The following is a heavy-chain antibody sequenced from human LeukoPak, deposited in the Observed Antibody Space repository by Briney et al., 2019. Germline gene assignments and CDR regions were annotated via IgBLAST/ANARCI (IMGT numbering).Heavy chain of an antibody. CDR2: IYHSGTT. CDR1: GGSISSNNW. CDR3: ARDIGSSSPGDY. D-gene: IGHD3-10*01. V-gene: IGHV4-4*02. Sequence: SETPSLTCAVSGGSISSNNWWNWVRQPPGKGLEWIGEIYHSGTTNYNPSVKGRATISMDKSKNQLSLRLSSVTAADTAFYYCARDIGSSSPGDYWGQGTLVTVSS. J-gene: IGHJ4*02.